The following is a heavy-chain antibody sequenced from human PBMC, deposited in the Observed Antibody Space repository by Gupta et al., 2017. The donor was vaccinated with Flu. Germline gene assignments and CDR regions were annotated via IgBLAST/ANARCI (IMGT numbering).Heavy chain of an antibody. CDR3: ARDQTGIGYSGYDGGRDYYYYGMDV. V-gene: IGHV4-31*03. CDR2: IYYSGST. CDR1: GGSISSGGYY. D-gene: IGHD5-12*01. J-gene: IGHJ6*02. Sequence: QVQLQESGPGLVKPSQTLSLTCTVSGGSISSGGYYWSWIRQHPGKGLEWIGYIYYSGSTYYNPSLKSRVTISVDTSKNQFSLKLSSLTAADTAVYYCARDQTGIGYSGYDGGRDYYYYGMDVWGQGTTVTVSS.